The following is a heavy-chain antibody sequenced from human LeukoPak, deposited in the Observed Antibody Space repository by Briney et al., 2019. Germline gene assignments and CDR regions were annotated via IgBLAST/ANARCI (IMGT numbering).Heavy chain of an antibody. V-gene: IGHV3-30-3*01. CDR3: ARPLRMARIFEY. CDR2: ISYDGSNK. CDR1: GFTFSSYA. J-gene: IGHJ4*02. Sequence: PGRSLRLSCAASGFTFSSYAMHWVRQAPGKGLEWVAVISYDGSNKYYADSVKGRFTISRDNSKNTLYLQMNSLRAEDTAVYYCARPLRMARIFEYWGQGTLVTVSS. D-gene: IGHD5-24*01.